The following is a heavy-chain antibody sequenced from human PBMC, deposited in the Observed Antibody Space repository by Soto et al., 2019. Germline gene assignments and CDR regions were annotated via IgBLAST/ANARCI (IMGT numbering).Heavy chain of an antibody. V-gene: IGHV4-39*01. CDR2: IYYSGNT. CDR1: GGSISSSSYY. J-gene: IGHJ5*02. D-gene: IGHD3-22*01. Sequence: SETLSLTCTVSGGSISSSSYYWGWIRQPPGKGLEWIGSIYYSGNTYYNPSLKSRVTISVDTAKNQFSLKLSSVTAEDTAVYYCAGSYYYDSPYWFDPWGQGTLVTVSS. CDR3: AGSYYYDSPYWFDP.